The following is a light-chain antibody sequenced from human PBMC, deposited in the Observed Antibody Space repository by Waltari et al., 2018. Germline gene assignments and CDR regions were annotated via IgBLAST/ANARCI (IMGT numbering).Light chain of an antibody. CDR2: DVA. Sequence: QSALTQPASVSGSPGQSLILSCTVTNIDVGGYNYVSWYQQRPGEVPKLLIYDVAKRPSVVSDRFSGAKSGNTASLTISGLLPEDEADYYCCSYAGTNSLVFGGGTRLTVL. CDR1: NIDVGGYNY. CDR3: CSYAGTNSLV. J-gene: IGLJ2*01. V-gene: IGLV2-23*02.